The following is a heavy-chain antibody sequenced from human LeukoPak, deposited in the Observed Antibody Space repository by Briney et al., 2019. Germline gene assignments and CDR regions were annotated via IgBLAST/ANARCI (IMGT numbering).Heavy chain of an antibody. Sequence: ASVKVSCKASGYTFTSYGISWVRQAPGQGLEWMGWISAYNGNTNYAQKLQGRVTMTTDTSTSTAYMELRSLRSDDTAVYYCARDLVVVVPAAFPTTNWFDPWGQGTLVTVSS. J-gene: IGHJ5*02. D-gene: IGHD2-2*01. V-gene: IGHV1-18*01. CDR3: ARDLVVVVPAAFPTTNWFDP. CDR2: ISAYNGNT. CDR1: GYTFTSYG.